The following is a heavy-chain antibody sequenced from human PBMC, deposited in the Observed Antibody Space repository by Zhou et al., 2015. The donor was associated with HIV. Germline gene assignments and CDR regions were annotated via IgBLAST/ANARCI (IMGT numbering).Heavy chain of an antibody. CDR2: IIPIFGTA. V-gene: IGHV1-69*12. D-gene: IGHD5-24*01. J-gene: IGHJ4*02. CDR3: ARGGGYNLQRGGYYFDY. CDR1: GGTFSSYA. Sequence: QVQLVQSGAEVKKPGSSVKVSCKASGGTFSSYAISWVRQAPGQGLEWMGGIIPIFGTANYAQKFQGRVTITADESTSTAYMELSSLRSEDTAVYYCARGGGYNLQRGGYYFDYWGQGTLVTVSS.